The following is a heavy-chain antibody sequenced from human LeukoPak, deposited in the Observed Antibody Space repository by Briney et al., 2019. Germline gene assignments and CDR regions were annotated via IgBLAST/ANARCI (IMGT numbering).Heavy chain of an antibody. Sequence: GESLKISCKGSGYSFTSYWIGWVRQMPGKGLEWMGIIYPGDSDFRYSPSFQGQVTISADKSISTAYLQWTSLKASDTAIYYCARLSIAVSGDFDYWGQGTLVTVSS. V-gene: IGHV5-51*01. J-gene: IGHJ4*02. CDR2: IYPGDSDF. CDR1: GYSFTSYW. CDR3: ARLSIAVSGDFDY. D-gene: IGHD6-19*01.